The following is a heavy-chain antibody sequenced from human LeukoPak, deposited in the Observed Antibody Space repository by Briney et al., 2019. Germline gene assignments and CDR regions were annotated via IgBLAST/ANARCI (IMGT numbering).Heavy chain of an antibody. CDR3: ARDGLTGTDDY. CDR2: IIPIFGTA. Sequence: SVKVSCKASGGTFSSYAISWVRQAPGQGLEWMGGIIPIFGTANYAQKLQGRVTMTTDTSTSTAYMELRSLRSDDTAVYYCARDGLTGTDDYWGQGTLVTVSS. V-gene: IGHV1-69*05. D-gene: IGHD6-13*01. CDR1: GGTFSSYA. J-gene: IGHJ4*02.